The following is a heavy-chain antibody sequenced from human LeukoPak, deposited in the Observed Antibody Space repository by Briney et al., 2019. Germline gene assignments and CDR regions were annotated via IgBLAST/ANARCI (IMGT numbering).Heavy chain of an antibody. CDR2: IYYSGST. V-gene: IGHV4-59*01. J-gene: IGHJ4*02. CDR3: ASNSGYSYGEFDY. Sequence: PSETLSLTCTVSGGSISSYYWSWIRQPPGKGLEWIGYIYYSGSTNYNPSLKSRVTISVDTSKNQFSLKLSSVTAADTAVYYCASNSGYSYGEFDYWGQGTLVTVSS. CDR1: GGSISSYY. D-gene: IGHD5-18*01.